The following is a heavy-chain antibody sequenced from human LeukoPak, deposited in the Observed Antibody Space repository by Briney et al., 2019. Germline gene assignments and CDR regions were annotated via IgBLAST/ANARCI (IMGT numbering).Heavy chain of an antibody. CDR1: GFTFSSYA. D-gene: IGHD3-10*01. Sequence: PGGSLRFSCAASGFTFSSYAMHWVRQAPGKGLEWVAVISYDGSNKYYADSVKGRLTISRDNSKNTLYLQMNSLRAEDTAVYYCARGGLLWFGELLLDYWGQGTLVTVSS. J-gene: IGHJ4*02. CDR3: ARGGLLWFGELLLDY. V-gene: IGHV3-30-3*01. CDR2: ISYDGSNK.